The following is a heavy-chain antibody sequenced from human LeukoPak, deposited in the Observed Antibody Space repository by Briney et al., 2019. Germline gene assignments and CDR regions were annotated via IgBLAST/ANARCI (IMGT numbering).Heavy chain of an antibody. Sequence: PSETLSLTCTVSGGSISSSRYYWSWIRQPPGRGLEWIGYIYYSGSTNYNPSLKSRVTISVDTSKNQFSLKLSSVTAADTAVYYCARDDGYSPGAFDIWGQGTMVTVSS. D-gene: IGHD5-24*01. CDR2: IYYSGST. CDR3: ARDDGYSPGAFDI. J-gene: IGHJ3*02. V-gene: IGHV4-61*01. CDR1: GGSISSSRYY.